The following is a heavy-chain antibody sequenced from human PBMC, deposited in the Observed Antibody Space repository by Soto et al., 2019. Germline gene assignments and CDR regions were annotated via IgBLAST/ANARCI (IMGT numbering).Heavy chain of an antibody. D-gene: IGHD6-13*01. Sequence: QVQLVESGGGLVKPGGSLRLSCAASGFTFSDYYMIWVRQAPGKGLEWVSYISRSSSYTNYADSLRGRFTISRDNAKNSLFLQMNSLRADDTAVYYCARGPPENSNTWSPRPDYWGQGTLVTVSS. J-gene: IGHJ4*02. V-gene: IGHV3-11*06. CDR2: ISRSSSYT. CDR1: GFTFSDYY. CDR3: ARGPPENSNTWSPRPDY.